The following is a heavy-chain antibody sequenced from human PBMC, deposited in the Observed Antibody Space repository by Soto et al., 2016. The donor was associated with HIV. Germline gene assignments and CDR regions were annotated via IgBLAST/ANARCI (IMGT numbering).Heavy chain of an antibody. CDR2: IYYSGST. D-gene: IGHD3-22*01. V-gene: IGHV4-59*01. Sequence: QVQLQESGPGLVKPSETLSLTCTVSGGSISTYYWSWIRQPPGKGLEWIGYIYYSGSTNYNPSLKNRVTISVDTSKNQFSLKLSSVTAADTAVYYCARGTYYYDSSPDYVGPGTLVTVSS. CDR3: ARGTYYYDSSPDY. CDR1: GGSISTYY. J-gene: IGHJ4*03.